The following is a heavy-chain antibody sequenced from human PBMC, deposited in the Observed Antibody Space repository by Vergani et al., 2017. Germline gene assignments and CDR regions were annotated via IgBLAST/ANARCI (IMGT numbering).Heavy chain of an antibody. CDR3: ARGSSSYYDFWSGYTNWFDP. D-gene: IGHD3-3*01. CDR2: IYPGDSDT. J-gene: IGHJ5*02. Sequence: EVQLVQSGAEVKKPGESLKISCKGSGYSFTSYWIGWVRQMPGKGLEWMGIIYPGDSDTRYSPSFQGQVTISADKSISTAYLQWSSLKASDTAMYYCARGSSSYYDFWSGYTNWFDPWGQGTLVTVSS. CDR1: GYSFTSYW. V-gene: IGHV5-51*01.